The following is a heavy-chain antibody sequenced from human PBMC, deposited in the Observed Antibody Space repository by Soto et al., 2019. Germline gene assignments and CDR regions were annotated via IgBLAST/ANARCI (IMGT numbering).Heavy chain of an antibody. CDR1: GFTFSNDA. CDR3: GRGPFSSSYIDY. Sequence: GGSLRLSCAASGFTFSNDAMHWVRQAPGKGLEWVAVITYDGFTQNYADSVRGRFTVSRDNSKSTLSLQMNSLRPDDTAVYYCGRGPFSSSYIDYWGQGTLVTVSS. V-gene: IGHV3-30*03. D-gene: IGHD6-6*01. CDR2: ITYDGFTQ. J-gene: IGHJ4*02.